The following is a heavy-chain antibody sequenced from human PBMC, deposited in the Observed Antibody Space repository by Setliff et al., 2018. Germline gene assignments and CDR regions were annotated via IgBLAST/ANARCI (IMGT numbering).Heavy chain of an antibody. V-gene: IGHV3-11*01. D-gene: IGHD5-12*01. CDR3: ARDVLSYTAYHWLNF. CDR1: KFSFSSYY. Sequence: SLRLSCTASKFSFSSYYMAWIRQTPGKGLEWLSYISTTGDTISYADSVKGRFTVSRDNAANSVSLRMSSLSPEDTAVYFCARDVLSYTAYHWLNFWGPGALVTVSS. CDR2: ISTTGDTI. J-gene: IGHJ4*02.